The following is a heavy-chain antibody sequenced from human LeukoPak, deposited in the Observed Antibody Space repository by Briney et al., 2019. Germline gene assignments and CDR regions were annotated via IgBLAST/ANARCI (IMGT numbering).Heavy chain of an antibody. CDR1: GFTLSSYW. J-gene: IGHJ6*02. D-gene: IGHD5-12*01. Sequence: TGGSLRLSCAASGFTLSSYWMRWVGQAPGEGRECGANIKQEGSEKYYVDSVKGRFTISRDNAKNSLYLQMNSLRAEDTAVYYCARDSGYEFRGYYYYYGMDVWGHGTTVTVSS. CDR2: IKQEGSEK. CDR3: ARDSGYEFRGYYYYYGMDV. V-gene: IGHV3-7*01.